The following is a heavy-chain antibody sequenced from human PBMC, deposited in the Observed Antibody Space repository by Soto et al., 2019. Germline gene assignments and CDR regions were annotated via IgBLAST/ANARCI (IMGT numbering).Heavy chain of an antibody. CDR2: IIPISDTT. D-gene: IGHD2-2*01. CDR3: ARSQGSSTSLEIYYYYYYGMDV. CDR1: GGTFSSYA. Sequence: QVQLVQSGAEVKKPGSSVKVSCKASGGTFSSYAISWVRQAPGQGLEWMGGIIPISDTTNYAQKFQGRVTITADESTSTAYMVRSSLRSEDTAVYYCARSQGSSTSLEIYYYYYYGMDVWGQGTTVTVSS. J-gene: IGHJ6*02. V-gene: IGHV1-69*01.